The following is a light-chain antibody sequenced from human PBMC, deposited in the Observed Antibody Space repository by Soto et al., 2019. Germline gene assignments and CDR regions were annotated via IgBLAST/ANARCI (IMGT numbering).Light chain of an antibody. CDR3: ATWDDSLNGGV. V-gene: IGLV1-44*01. Sequence: QSVLTQPSSASGAPGQRVTISCSGSSSNIGSNTVTWYQQLPGAAPKLLLYSNNQRPSGVPDRFSGSKSGTSASLAIRRLQSEDEADYYCATWDDSLNGGVFGGGTKLTVL. CDR2: SNN. J-gene: IGLJ3*02. CDR1: SSNIGSNT.